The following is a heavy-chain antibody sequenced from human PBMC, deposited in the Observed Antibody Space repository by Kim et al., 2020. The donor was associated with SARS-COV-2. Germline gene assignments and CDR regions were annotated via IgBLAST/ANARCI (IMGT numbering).Heavy chain of an antibody. CDR1: GFTFSSYG. Sequence: GGSLRLSCAASGFTFSSYGMHWVRQAPGKGLEWVAVISYDGSNKYYADSVKGRFTISRDNSKNTLYLQMNSLRAEDTAVYYCAKSSGWIGDNYWGQGTLVTVSS. J-gene: IGHJ4*02. D-gene: IGHD6-19*01. V-gene: IGHV3-30*18. CDR3: AKSSGWIGDNY. CDR2: ISYDGSNK.